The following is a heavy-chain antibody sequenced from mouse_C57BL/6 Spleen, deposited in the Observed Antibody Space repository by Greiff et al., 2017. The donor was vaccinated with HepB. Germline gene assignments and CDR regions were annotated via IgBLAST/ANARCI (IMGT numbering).Heavy chain of an antibody. CDR3: ARPYYGSSYGWYFDV. D-gene: IGHD1-1*01. CDR2: ISGGGGNT. V-gene: IGHV5-9*01. Sequence: EVQLVESGGGLVKPGGSLKLSCAASGFTFSSYTMSWVRQTPEKRLEWVATISGGGGNTYYPDSVKGRFTISRDNAKNTLYLQMSSLRSEDTALYYCARPYYGSSYGWYFDVWGTGTTVTVSS. CDR1: GFTFSSYT. J-gene: IGHJ1*03.